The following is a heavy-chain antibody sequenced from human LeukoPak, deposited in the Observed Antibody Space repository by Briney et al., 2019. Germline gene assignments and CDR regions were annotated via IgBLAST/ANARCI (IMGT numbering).Heavy chain of an antibody. Sequence: GGSLRLSCAVSGITLSNYGMSWVRQAPGKGLEWVAGISDSGGSTNYADSVKGRFTISRDNPKNTLYLQMSSLRAEDTAVYFCAKRGVVIRVIIVGFHKEAYYFDSWGQGALVTVSS. CDR2: ISDSGGST. V-gene: IGHV3-23*01. CDR1: GITLSNYG. D-gene: IGHD3-3*01. J-gene: IGHJ4*02. CDR3: AKRGVVIRVIIVGFHKEAYYFDS.